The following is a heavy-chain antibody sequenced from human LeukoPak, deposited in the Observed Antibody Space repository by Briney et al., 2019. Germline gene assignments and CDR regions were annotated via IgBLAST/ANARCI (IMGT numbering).Heavy chain of an antibody. V-gene: IGHV4-39*01. CDR1: GGSISSSSYY. J-gene: IGHJ6*03. D-gene: IGHD2-2*01. CDR3: ARKKPIVVVPAAKRTYYMDV. CDR2: IYYSGST. Sequence: PSETLSLTCTVSGGSISSSSYYWGWIRQPPGKGLEWIGSIYYSGSTYYNPSLKSRVTISVDTSKNQFSLKLSSVTAADTAVYYCARKKPIVVVPAAKRTYYMDVWGKGTTVTVSS.